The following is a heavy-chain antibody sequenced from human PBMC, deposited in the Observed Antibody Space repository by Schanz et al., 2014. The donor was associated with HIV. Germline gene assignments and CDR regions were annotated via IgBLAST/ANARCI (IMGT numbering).Heavy chain of an antibody. V-gene: IGHV3-30*18. Sequence: VQLLESGGGLVQPGGSLRLSCAASGFTFSSFGMHWVRQAPGKGLEWVAVISYDGSNKYYTDSVKGRFTISRDNSKNTLYLQMNSLRAEDTAMYYCAKEAWYSSSLYYFDYWGQGTLVTVSS. J-gene: IGHJ4*02. CDR2: ISYDGSNK. CDR1: GFTFSSFG. CDR3: AKEAWYSSSLYYFDY. D-gene: IGHD6-13*01.